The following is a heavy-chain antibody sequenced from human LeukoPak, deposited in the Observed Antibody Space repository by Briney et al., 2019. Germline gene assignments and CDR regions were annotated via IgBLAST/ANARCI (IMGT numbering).Heavy chain of an antibody. D-gene: IGHD2-2*01. V-gene: IGHV3-23*01. CDR3: AKADVVVVPAAIAFDI. Sequence: PGGSLRLSCAASGFTFSSYAMSWVRQAPGKGLEWVSAISGSGGSTYYSDSVKGRFTISRDNSKNTLHLQMNSLRAEDTAVYYCAKADVVVVPAAIAFDIWGQGTMVTVSS. CDR2: ISGSGGST. CDR1: GFTFSSYA. J-gene: IGHJ3*02.